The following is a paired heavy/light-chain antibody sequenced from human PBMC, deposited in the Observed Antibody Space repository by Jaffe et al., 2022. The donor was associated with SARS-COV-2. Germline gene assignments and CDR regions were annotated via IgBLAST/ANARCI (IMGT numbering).Heavy chain of an antibody. Sequence: QVHLQESGPGLVKPSQTLSLTCTVSGGSISSGDYYWSWIRQAPGKGLEWIGYVYYSGTTGYNPSFKSRFTLSVDTSENQFSLKLSSVTAADTAVYYCARGVPNIVVEPVGSYWFDPWGQGTLVTVSS. D-gene: IGHD2-2*01. V-gene: IGHV4-30-4*01. CDR2: VYYSGTT. CDR1: GGSISSGDYY. CDR3: ARGVPNIVVEPVGSYWFDP. J-gene: IGHJ5*02.
Light chain of an antibody. CDR2: GAS. CDR3: QQYINWPLT. CDR1: QSIGNN. J-gene: IGKJ4*01. Sequence: EMVMTQSPATLSVSPGERAALSCRASQSIGNNLAWYQQKPGQAPRLLIYGASTRATGLPARFSGSGSGTEFTLTISSLQSEDFAIYYCQQYINWPLTFGGGTKVEIK. V-gene: IGKV3-15*01.